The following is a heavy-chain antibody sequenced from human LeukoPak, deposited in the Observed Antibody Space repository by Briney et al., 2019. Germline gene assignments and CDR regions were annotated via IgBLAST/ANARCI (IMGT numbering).Heavy chain of an antibody. CDR3: ARGVVAASIYYYYMDV. Sequence: GGSLRLSCAASGFTFSSYAMHWVRQAPGKGLEWLAVISYDGSNKYYADSVKGRFTISRDNSKNTLYLQMNSLGAEDTAVYYCARGVVAASIYYYYMDVWGKGTTVTVSS. D-gene: IGHD2-15*01. CDR1: GFTFSSYA. J-gene: IGHJ6*03. CDR2: ISYDGSNK. V-gene: IGHV3-30*04.